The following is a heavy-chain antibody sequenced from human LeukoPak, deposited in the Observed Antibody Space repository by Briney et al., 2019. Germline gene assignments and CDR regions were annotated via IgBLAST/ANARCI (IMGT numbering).Heavy chain of an antibody. CDR2: IYYSGGT. CDR1: GGSIGRSSYY. Sequence: SETLSLTCSVSGGSIGRSSYYWSWIRQPPGKGLEWIGNIYYSGGTYYNPSLKSRLTISVDMSKDQFSLKLISVTAADTAVYYCAREAAKTIDYWGQGTLVTVSS. V-gene: IGHV4-39*07. D-gene: IGHD2-15*01. CDR3: AREAAKTIDY. J-gene: IGHJ4*02.